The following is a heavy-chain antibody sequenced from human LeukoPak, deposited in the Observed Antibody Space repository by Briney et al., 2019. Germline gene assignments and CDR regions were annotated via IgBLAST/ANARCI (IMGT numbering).Heavy chain of an antibody. J-gene: IGHJ4*02. CDR3: ARDEMDSLDY. D-gene: IGHD5-24*01. CDR2: INPSGGNT. CDR1: GYTFSDFY. V-gene: IGHV1-46*01. Sequence: GASVKVSCKASGYTFSDFYVHWVRQAPGQGLEWMGIINPSGGNTNYAQKFQDRVTMTRDTSTSTVYMQLSSLRSEDTAVYYCARDEMDSLDYWGQGTLVTVSS.